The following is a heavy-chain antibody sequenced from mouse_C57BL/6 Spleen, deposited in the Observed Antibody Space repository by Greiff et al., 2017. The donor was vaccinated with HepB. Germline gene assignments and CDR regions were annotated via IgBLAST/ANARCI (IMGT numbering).Heavy chain of an antibody. Sequence: QVQLQQPGAELVMPGASVKLSCKASGYTFTSYWMHWVKQRPGQGLEWIGEIDPSDSYTNYNQKFKGKSTLTVDKSSSTAYMQRSSLTSEDAAVYYCARGGYGDYWGQGTTLTFSS. CDR3: ARGGYGDY. D-gene: IGHD1-2*01. CDR1: GYTFTSYW. V-gene: IGHV1-69*01. J-gene: IGHJ2*01. CDR2: IDPSDSYT.